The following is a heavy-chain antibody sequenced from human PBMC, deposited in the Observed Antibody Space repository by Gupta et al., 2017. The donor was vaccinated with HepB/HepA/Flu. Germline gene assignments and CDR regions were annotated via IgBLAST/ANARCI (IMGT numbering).Heavy chain of an antibody. J-gene: IGHJ4*02. D-gene: IGHD4-17*01. CDR2: IYYGGST. CDR3: ARLLYGDYSYDY. CDR1: GGSISSYY. Sequence: QVQLQESGPGLVKPSETLSLTCTVSGGSISSYYWSWIRQPPGKGLEWIGYIYYGGSTDYNPSLKSRVTISPDTSKNEISLKLTSVTAADTAVYYCARLLYGDYSYDYWGQGTLGTVSS. V-gene: IGHV4-59*08.